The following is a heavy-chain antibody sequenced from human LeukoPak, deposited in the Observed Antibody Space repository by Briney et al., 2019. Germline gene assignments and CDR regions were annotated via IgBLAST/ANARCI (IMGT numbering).Heavy chain of an antibody. V-gene: IGHV3-30*18. Sequence: GGSLRLSCAASGFTFSNYGFHWVRQAPGKGLDWVAVIPYDGSNKYYADSVKGRFTISRDNSKNTLYLQMNTLRAEDTAVYYCAKEVGYGMDVWGQGTTVTVSS. CDR2: IPYDGSNK. CDR3: AKEVGYGMDV. D-gene: IGHD1-26*01. J-gene: IGHJ6*02. CDR1: GFTFSNYG.